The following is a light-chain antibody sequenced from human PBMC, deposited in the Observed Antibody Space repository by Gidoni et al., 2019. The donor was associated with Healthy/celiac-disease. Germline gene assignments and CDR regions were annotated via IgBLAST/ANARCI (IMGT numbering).Light chain of an antibody. V-gene: IGLV1-44*01. J-gene: IGLJ2*01. CDR3: AAWDDSLPV. CDR2: SNN. Sequence: GQRVTISCSGSSSNVGSNTVNWYQQLPGTAPKLLIYSNNQRPSAVPDRFPGSKSGTSASLAISGLQSEDEADYYCAAWDDSLPVFGGGTKLTVL. CDR1: SSNVGSNT.